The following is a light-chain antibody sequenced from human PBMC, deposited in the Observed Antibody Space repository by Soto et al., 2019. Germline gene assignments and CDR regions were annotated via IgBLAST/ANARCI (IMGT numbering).Light chain of an antibody. J-gene: IGKJ4*01. CDR1: QSVGTN. Sequence: EIVMTQSPATLSVSPGERATLSCRASQSVGTNLAWYQQKPGQAPRLLIYAASTRAPGIPASFSGSGSGTEFSLTISSLQSEEFAVYYCQQYNERPLTFGGGTKVENK. CDR2: AAS. CDR3: QQYNERPLT. V-gene: IGKV3-15*01.